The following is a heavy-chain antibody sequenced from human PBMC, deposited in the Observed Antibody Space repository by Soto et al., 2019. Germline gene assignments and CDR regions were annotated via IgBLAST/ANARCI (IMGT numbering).Heavy chain of an antibody. V-gene: IGHV3-23*01. CDR3: STACRFWGSCYFAL. CDR2: ISGSGGST. CDR1: GFTFSSYA. D-gene: IGHD3-10*01. J-gene: IGHJ2*01. Sequence: EVQLLESGGGLVQPGGSLRLSCAASGFTFSSYAMSWVRQAPGKGLEWVSAISGSGGSTYYADSVKGRFTISRDNSKNSLDLQTSSLRAEHTALYYYSTACRFWGSCYFALWCRGTLVTVSS.